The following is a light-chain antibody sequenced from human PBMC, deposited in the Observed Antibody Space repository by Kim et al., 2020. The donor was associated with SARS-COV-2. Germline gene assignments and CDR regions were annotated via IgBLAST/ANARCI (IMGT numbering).Light chain of an antibody. CDR2: RNN. CDR1: YSNIGTNY. Sequence: ELTQPPSASGTPGQSVTISCSGSYSNIGTNYVYWYQQLPGTAPKLLIYRNNQRPSGVPDRFSGSKSGTPASLAISGLRSEDEADYYCAAWDDSLRVFG. J-gene: IGLJ3*02. CDR3: AAWDDSLRV. V-gene: IGLV1-47*01.